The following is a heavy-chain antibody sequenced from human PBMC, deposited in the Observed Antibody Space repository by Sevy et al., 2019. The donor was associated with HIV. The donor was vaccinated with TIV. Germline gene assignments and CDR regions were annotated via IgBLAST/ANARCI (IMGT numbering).Heavy chain of an antibody. CDR3: ARGPSRGQWLVRGWFDP. CDR1: GGSFSGYY. D-gene: IGHD6-19*01. Sequence: SETLSLTCAVYGGSFSGYYWSWIRQPPGKGLEWIGEINHSGSTNYNPSLKSRVTISVDTSKNQFSLKLSSVTAADTAVYYCARGPSRGQWLVRGWFDPWGQGTLVTVSS. J-gene: IGHJ5*02. CDR2: INHSGST. V-gene: IGHV4-34*01.